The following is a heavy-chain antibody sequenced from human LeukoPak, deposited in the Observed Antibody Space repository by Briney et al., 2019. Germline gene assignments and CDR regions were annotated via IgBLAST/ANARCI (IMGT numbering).Heavy chain of an antibody. Sequence: VGSLRLSCAASGFTFSSYAMSWVRQAPGKGLEWVSAISGSGGSTYYADSVKGRFTISRDNSKNTLYLQMNSLRAEDTAVYYCAKDDVVAVAGCFQHWGQGTLVTVSS. CDR1: GFTFSSYA. CDR3: AKDDVVAVAGCFQH. CDR2: ISGSGGST. J-gene: IGHJ1*01. D-gene: IGHD5-12*01. V-gene: IGHV3-23*01.